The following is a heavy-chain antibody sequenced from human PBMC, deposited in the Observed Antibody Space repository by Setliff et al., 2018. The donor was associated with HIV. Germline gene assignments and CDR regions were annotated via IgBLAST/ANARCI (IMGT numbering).Heavy chain of an antibody. CDR2: IIPILGVA. D-gene: IGHD3-3*01. J-gene: IGHJ6*03. CDR3: VRGVQSPPHYSYYYMDV. Sequence: SVKVSCKASRRTFNSHTINWVRQAPGQGLDWMGRIIPILGVANYAQRFQGKVTITADKSTSTADMELTSLRFDDTAMYYCVRGVQSPPHYSYYYMDVWGEGTMVTVSS. V-gene: IGHV1-69*02. CDR1: RRTFNSHT.